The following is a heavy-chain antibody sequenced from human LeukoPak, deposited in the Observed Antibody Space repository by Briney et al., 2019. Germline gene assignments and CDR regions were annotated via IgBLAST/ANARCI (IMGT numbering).Heavy chain of an antibody. J-gene: IGHJ5*02. Sequence: GGSLRLSCAASGFTFSSYSMNWVRQAPGKGLEWVSSISSSSSDIYYADSVKGRLTISRDNAKNSLYLQMNSLRAEDTAVYYCARRGDANWFDPWGQGTLVTVSS. CDR1: GFTFSSYS. CDR3: ARRGDANWFDP. V-gene: IGHV3-21*01. CDR2: ISSSSSDI. D-gene: IGHD2-21*02.